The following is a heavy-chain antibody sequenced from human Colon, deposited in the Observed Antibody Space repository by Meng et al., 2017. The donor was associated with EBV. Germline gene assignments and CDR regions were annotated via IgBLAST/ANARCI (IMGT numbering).Heavy chain of an antibody. V-gene: IGHV3-30-3*01. CDR3: ARDRGGF. D-gene: IGHD3-10*01. CDR2: ISTDGNNK. Sequence: LGESGGGVAQHGRSLRLSCVSSGFTFRSYDIQGVRQAPGKGPEWVAVISTDGNNKDCVDSVRGRFTISRDNSKNTVHLQMDSLRPEDTAVYYCARDRGGFWGQGTLVTVSS. J-gene: IGHJ4*02. CDR1: GFTFRSYD.